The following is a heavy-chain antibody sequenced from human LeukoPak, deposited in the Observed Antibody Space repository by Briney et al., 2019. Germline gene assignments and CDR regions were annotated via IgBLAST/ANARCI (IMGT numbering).Heavy chain of an antibody. Sequence: SETLSLTCAVYGGSFSGYYWSWIRQPPGKGLEWIGEINHSGSTNYNPSLKSRVTISVDTSKNQFSLKLSSVTAADTAVYYCARGAIAVADYWGQGTLVTVSS. CDR2: INHSGST. D-gene: IGHD6-19*01. V-gene: IGHV4-34*01. CDR3: ARGAIAVADY. J-gene: IGHJ4*02. CDR1: GGSFSGYY.